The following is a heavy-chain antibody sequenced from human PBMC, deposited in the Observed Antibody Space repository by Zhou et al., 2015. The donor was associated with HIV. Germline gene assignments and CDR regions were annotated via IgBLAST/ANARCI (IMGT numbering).Heavy chain of an antibody. V-gene: IGHV1-69*09. Sequence: QVQLLQSGAEVKKPGSSVKVSCKASGGTFSTSSLSWVRQAPGQGLQWMGGIIPILGIANYAQKFQGRVTITADKSTSTAYMELSSLRSEDTAVYYCARDAHDYYDSSGLYYFDYWGQGTLVTVSS. J-gene: IGHJ4*02. CDR1: GGTFSTSS. CDR2: IIPILGIA. D-gene: IGHD3-22*01. CDR3: ARDAHDYYDSSGLYYFDY.